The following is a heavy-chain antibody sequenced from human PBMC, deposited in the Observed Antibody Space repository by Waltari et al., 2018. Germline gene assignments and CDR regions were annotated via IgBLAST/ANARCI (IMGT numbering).Heavy chain of an antibody. J-gene: IGHJ4*02. D-gene: IGHD2-8*01. Sequence: QVQLVQSGAEVKKPGASVKVSCKASGYTFTGYYMNWGRQPPGQGLEWMGWINPNSGGTNYAQKFQGRVTMTRDTSISTAYMELSRLRSDDTAVYYCARDQRSRDGYNGVDYWGQGTLVTVSS. V-gene: IGHV1-2*02. CDR1: GYTFTGYY. CDR2: INPNSGGT. CDR3: ARDQRSRDGYNGVDY.